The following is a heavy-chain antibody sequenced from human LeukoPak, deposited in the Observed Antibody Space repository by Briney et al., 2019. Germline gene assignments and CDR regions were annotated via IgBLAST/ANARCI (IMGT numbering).Heavy chain of an antibody. CDR1: GFTFSSYS. D-gene: IGHD1-26*01. CDR2: ISPVKNTV. V-gene: IGHV3-48*01. Sequence: GGSLRLSCAASGFTFSSYSMNWVRQTPGKGLEWISYISPVKNTVYYADSVKGRFTISRDDAKNSLDLQMNSLRAEDTAVYYCTTALLWDIVGASLWPDAFDIWGQGTMVTVSS. CDR3: TTALLWDIVGASLWPDAFDI. J-gene: IGHJ3*02.